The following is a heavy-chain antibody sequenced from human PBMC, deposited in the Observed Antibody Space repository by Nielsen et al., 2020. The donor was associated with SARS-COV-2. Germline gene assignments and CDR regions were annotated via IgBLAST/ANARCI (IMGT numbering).Heavy chain of an antibody. J-gene: IGHJ5*02. CDR1: GFTFSSYA. Sequence: GESLKISCAASGFTFSSYAMHWVRQAPGKGLEWVAVISYDGSNKYYADSVKGRFTISRDNSKNTLYLQMNSLRAEDTAVYYCARLEIVGAPQFHPWGQGTLVTVSS. V-gene: IGHV3-30*04. CDR2: ISYDGSNK. D-gene: IGHD1-26*01. CDR3: ARLEIVGAPQFHP.